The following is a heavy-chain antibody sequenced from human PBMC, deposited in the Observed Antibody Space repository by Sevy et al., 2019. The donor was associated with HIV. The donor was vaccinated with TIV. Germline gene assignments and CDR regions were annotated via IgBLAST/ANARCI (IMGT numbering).Heavy chain of an antibody. D-gene: IGHD2-21*01. J-gene: IGHJ4*02. CDR2: IGRGPENI. V-gene: IGHV3-23*01. Sequence: GGSLRLSCTAFGFPFDTFALNWVRQAPGKGLEWVSTIGRGPENIHYADSVKGRFTSSRENSRNTVYLQLNNLRAEDTAMYYFVGWVKAHLDSWGQGTPVTVSS. CDR1: GFPFDTFA. CDR3: VGWVKAHLDS.